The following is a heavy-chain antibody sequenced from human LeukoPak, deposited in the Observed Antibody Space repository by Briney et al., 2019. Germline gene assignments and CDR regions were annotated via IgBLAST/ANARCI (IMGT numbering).Heavy chain of an antibody. D-gene: IGHD6-13*01. CDR3: ATLPPRTSSSSWYGDY. Sequence: ASVKVSCKASGYTFTSYYMHWVRQAPGQGLEWMGIINPSGGSTSYAQKFQGRVTMTRDTSTSTVYMELSSLRSEDTAVYYCATLPPRTSSSSWYGDYWGQGTLVTASS. J-gene: IGHJ4*02. CDR1: GYTFTSYY. V-gene: IGHV1-46*01. CDR2: INPSGGST.